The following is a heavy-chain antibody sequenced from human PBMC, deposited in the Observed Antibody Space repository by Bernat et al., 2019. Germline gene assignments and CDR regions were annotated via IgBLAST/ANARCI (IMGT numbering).Heavy chain of an antibody. J-gene: IGHJ3*02. Sequence: QMQLVQSGPEVKKPGTSVKVSCKASGFTFTSSAMQWVRQARGQRLEWIGWIIVGSGNTNYAQKFQERVTITRDMSTSTAYMELSSLRSEDTAVYYCAKGIQLWFRLGWMMGRDAFDIWGQGTMVTVSS. CDR3: AKGIQLWFRLGWMMGRDAFDI. CDR1: GFTFTSSA. CDR2: IIVGSGNT. D-gene: IGHD5-18*01. V-gene: IGHV1-58*02.